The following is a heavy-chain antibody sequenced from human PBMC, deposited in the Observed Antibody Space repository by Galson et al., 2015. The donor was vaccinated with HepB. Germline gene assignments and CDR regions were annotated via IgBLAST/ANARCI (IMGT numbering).Heavy chain of an antibody. J-gene: IGHJ3*01. CDR1: GYSLTDLS. V-gene: IGHV1-24*01. Sequence: SLKVSCKVSGYSLTDLSMHWVRQAPGKGLEWMGGFDPEGGETASAQRFQGRLIMTEDTSTDTAYMELSSLTSDDTAVDYCATSLGWKASNRWGHGTVVTVST. CDR3: ATSLGWKASNR. D-gene: IGHD7-27*01. CDR2: FDPEGGET.